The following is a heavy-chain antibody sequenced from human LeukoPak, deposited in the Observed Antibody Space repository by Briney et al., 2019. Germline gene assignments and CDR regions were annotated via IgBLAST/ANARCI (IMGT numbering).Heavy chain of an antibody. CDR1: GGPISCYY. D-gene: IGHD2-15*01. CDR3: ARQGYCSGSSCKISYYYYGMDV. J-gene: IGHJ6*02. V-gene: IGHV4-4*07. CDR2: IYTSGST. Sequence: SETLPLTCTVSGGPISCYYWSWIPQPAGKGLEWIGRIYTSGSTNYNRSLKSRVTMSVDTSKNRFSLKLSSVTAADTAVYYCARQGYCSGSSCKISYYYYGMDVWGQGTTVTVSS.